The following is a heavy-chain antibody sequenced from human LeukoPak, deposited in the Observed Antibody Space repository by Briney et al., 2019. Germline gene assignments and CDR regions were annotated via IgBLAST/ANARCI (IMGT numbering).Heavy chain of an antibody. CDR2: IYYSGST. Sequence: SETLSLTCAVYGGSFSGYYWSWIRQPPGKGLEWIGYIYYSGSTNYNPSLKSRVTISVDTSKNQFSLKLSSVTAADTAVYYCARDSSSSDGAFDIWGQGTMVTVSS. D-gene: IGHD3-22*01. J-gene: IGHJ3*02. CDR3: ARDSSSSDGAFDI. V-gene: IGHV4-59*01. CDR1: GGSFSGYY.